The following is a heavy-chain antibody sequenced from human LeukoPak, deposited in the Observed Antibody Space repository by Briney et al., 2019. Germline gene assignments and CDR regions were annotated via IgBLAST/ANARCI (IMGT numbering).Heavy chain of an antibody. J-gene: IGHJ4*02. CDR2: IKPSDGST. CDR3: ARRWCSSTSCQFDY. V-gene: IGHV1-46*01. D-gene: IGHD2-2*01. CDR1: GYRFAAYY. Sequence: ASVKVSCTASGYRFAAYYIHLVRQAPGQGLEWMGIIKPSDGSTSYAQNFQGRVTMTRDTSTSTVYMELSSLRSDDTAVYYCARRWCSSTSCQFDYWGQGTLVTVSS.